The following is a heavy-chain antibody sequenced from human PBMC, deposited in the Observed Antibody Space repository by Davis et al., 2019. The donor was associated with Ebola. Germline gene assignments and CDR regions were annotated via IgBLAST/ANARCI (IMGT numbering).Heavy chain of an antibody. Sequence: GGSLRLSCAASGFTFSSYAMSWVRQAPGKGLEWVSAISGSGSSTYYADSVKGRFTISRDNSKNTLYLQMNSLRAEDTAVYYCARQPPTYYYDSSGYYLGYYGMGVWGQGTTVTVSS. J-gene: IGHJ6*02. V-gene: IGHV3-23*01. CDR1: GFTFSSYA. D-gene: IGHD3-22*01. CDR2: ISGSGSST. CDR3: ARQPPTYYYDSSGYYLGYYGMGV.